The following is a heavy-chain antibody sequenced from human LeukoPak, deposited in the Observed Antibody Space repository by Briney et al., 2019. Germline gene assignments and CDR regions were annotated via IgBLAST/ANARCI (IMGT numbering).Heavy chain of an antibody. CDR1: GGSISTYY. Sequence: SETLSLTCTVSGGSISTYYWSWIRQPPGKGLESIGYIYYTGSTNYNPSLKSRVGISVDASKNQLSLNLSSVTAADTAVYYCARVYDYGGNPAHFDYWGQGTLVTVSS. CDR3: ARVYDYGGNPAHFDY. J-gene: IGHJ4*02. D-gene: IGHD4-23*01. CDR2: IYYTGST. V-gene: IGHV4-59*01.